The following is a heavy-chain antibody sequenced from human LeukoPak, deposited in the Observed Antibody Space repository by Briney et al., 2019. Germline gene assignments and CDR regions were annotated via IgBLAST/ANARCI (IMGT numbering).Heavy chain of an antibody. CDR3: ARARMVRGVPLYYYYGMDV. CDR1: GGTFSSYA. CDR2: IIPIFGTA. V-gene: IGHV1-69*01. Sequence: ASVKVSCKASGGTFSSYAISWVRQAPGQGLEWMGGIIPIFGTANYAQKFQGRVTITADESTSTAYMELSSLRSEDTAVYYCARARMVRGVPLYYYYGMDVWGQGTTVTVSS. J-gene: IGHJ6*02. D-gene: IGHD3-10*01.